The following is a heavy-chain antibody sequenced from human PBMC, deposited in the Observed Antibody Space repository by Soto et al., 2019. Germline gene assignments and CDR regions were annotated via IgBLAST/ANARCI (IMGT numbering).Heavy chain of an antibody. D-gene: IGHD6-13*01. CDR2: IYYSGST. J-gene: IGHJ4*02. CDR3: ARMIAAPSPYYVDY. V-gene: IGHV4-61*01. CDR1: GGSVSSGSYY. Sequence: SETLSLTCTVSGGSVSSGSYYWSWIRQPPGKGLEWIGYIYYSGSTNYNPSLKSRVTISVDTSKNQFSLKLSSVTAADTAVYYCARMIAAPSPYYVDYWGQGTLVTVSS.